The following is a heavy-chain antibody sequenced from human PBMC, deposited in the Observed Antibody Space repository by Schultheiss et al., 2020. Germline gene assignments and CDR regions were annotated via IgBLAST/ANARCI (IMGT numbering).Heavy chain of an antibody. CDR1: GFSLSNTRMA. Sequence: SGPTLVKPTETLTLTCTVSGFSLSNTRMAVSWIRQPPGKALEWLARIYWDDDKRYSPSLKSRLTITKDTSKNQVVLTMTNMDPVDTATYYCAHSLAGGGYSYGFGYWGQGTLVNGYS. CDR2: IYWDDDK. V-gene: IGHV2-5*02. CDR3: AHSLAGGGYSYGFGY. J-gene: IGHJ4*02. D-gene: IGHD5-18*01.